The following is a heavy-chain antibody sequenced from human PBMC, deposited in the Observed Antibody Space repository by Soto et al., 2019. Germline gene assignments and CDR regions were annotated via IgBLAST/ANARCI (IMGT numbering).Heavy chain of an antibody. J-gene: IGHJ6*02. CDR3: ARGGYYDSSGSRNYYYYGSTP. CDR1: GYTFTSYG. D-gene: IGHD3-22*01. V-gene: IGHV1-18*01. CDR2: ISAYDGNT. Sequence: ASVKVSCKASGYTFTSYGINWVRQAPGQGLEWLGWISAYDGNTNYAQILQGRVSMTTDTSTNTAYMEVRSLRSDDTAVYYCARGGYYDSSGSRNYYYYGSTPGAKGPRSPSP.